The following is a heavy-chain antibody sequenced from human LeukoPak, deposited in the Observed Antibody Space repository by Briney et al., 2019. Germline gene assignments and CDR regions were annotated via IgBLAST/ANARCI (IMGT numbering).Heavy chain of an antibody. CDR2: IYYSGST. D-gene: IGHD3-22*01. V-gene: IGHV4-31*03. Sequence: SETLSLTCTVSGGSISSGGYYWSWIRQHPGKGLEWIGYIYYSGSTYYNPSLKSRVTISVDTSKNQFSLKLSSVTAADTAVYYCARDSTHYYDSSGPVDAFDIWGQGTMVTVSS. CDR3: ARDSTHYYDSSGPVDAFDI. J-gene: IGHJ3*02. CDR1: GGSISSGGYY.